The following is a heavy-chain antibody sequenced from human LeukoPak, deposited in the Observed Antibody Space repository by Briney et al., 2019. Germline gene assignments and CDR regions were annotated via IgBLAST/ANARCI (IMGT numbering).Heavy chain of an antibody. CDR1: GFTFSDYY. V-gene: IGHV3-11*04. Sequence: KPGGSLRLFCAASGFTFSDYYMSWIRQAPGKGLEWVSYISSSGSTIYYADSVKGRFTISRDNAKNSLYLQMNSLRAEDTAVYYCARDFYGDSFYFDYWGQGTLVTVSS. J-gene: IGHJ4*02. D-gene: IGHD4-17*01. CDR2: ISSSGSTI. CDR3: ARDFYGDSFYFDY.